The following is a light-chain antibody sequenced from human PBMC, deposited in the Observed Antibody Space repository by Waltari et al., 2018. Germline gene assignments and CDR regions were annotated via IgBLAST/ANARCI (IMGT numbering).Light chain of an antibody. J-gene: IGLJ3*02. CDR3: SSYTSSSTWV. V-gene: IGLV2-14*01. Sequence: QSALTQPASVSGSPGPSLTIACPGTSSYVGGYNYVSWYQPHPGKAPNLMIYDDSKRPSGVLNRFSGSKSGNTASLTISGLQAEDEADYSCSSYTSSSTWVFGGETKLTVL. CDR2: DDS. CDR1: SSYVGGYNY.